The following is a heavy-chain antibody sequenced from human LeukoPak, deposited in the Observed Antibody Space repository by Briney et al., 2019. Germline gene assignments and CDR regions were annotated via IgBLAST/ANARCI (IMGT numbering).Heavy chain of an antibody. CDR2: IIPITGIT. CDR3: ANNARDGYSY. J-gene: IGHJ4*02. V-gene: IGHV1-69*02. D-gene: IGHD5-24*01. Sequence: ASVKVSCKASGGTFSSYTISWVRQAPGQGLEWMGRIIPITGITNYAQKFQGRVTITADKSTSTAYMELSSLRSEDTAVYYCANNARDGYSYWGQGTLVTVSS. CDR1: GGTFSSYT.